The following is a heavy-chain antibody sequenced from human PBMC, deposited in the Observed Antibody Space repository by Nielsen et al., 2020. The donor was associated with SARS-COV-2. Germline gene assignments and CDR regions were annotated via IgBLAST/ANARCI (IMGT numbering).Heavy chain of an antibody. V-gene: IGHV4-4*02. CDR2: VSHSGSI. CDR3: ARGDLVVVPSPILGLGPIFYSFYLDV. J-gene: IGHJ6*03. D-gene: IGHD2-2*01. CDR1: GGSVSSNDW. Sequence: SETLSLTCAVSGGSVSSNDWWTWVRQSPGKGFEWIGEVSHSGSINYNPSLKSRVTLSMDKSKRQFSLRLTSVSAADTAVYFCARGDLVVVPSPILGLGPIFYSFYLDVWGKGTTVTVSS.